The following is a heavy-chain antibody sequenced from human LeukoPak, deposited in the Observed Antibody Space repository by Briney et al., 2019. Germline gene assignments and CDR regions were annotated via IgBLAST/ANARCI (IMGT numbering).Heavy chain of an antibody. CDR1: GYTFTGYY. Sequence: ASVKVSCKASGYTFTGYYMHSVRQAPGQGLEWMGWINPNSGGTNYAQKFQGRVTMARDTSISTAYMELSRLRSDDTAVYYCARVVSGSYYGEFDYWGQGTLVTVSS. CDR3: ARVVSGSYYGEFDY. D-gene: IGHD1-26*01. CDR2: INPNSGGT. J-gene: IGHJ4*02. V-gene: IGHV1-2*02.